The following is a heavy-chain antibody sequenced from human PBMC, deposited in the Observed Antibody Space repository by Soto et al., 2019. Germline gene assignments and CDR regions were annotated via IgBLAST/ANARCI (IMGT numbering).Heavy chain of an antibody. CDR3: ARDSRRFTMIGKSSVYGMDV. J-gene: IGHJ6*02. CDR2: ITHSGST. D-gene: IGHD3-22*01. Sequence: LETLSLTCAVHGGSFSGYYWSWLRQPPGRGLEWIGEITHSGSTNYNPSLKSRVTISIDTTKNQFSLKLNSVTAADTSVYYCARDSRRFTMIGKSSVYGMDVWGQGTTVTVSS. V-gene: IGHV4-34*01. CDR1: GGSFSGYY.